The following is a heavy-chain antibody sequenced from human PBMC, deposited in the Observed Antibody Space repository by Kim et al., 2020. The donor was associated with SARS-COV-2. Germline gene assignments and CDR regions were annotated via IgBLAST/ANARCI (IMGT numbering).Heavy chain of an antibody. J-gene: IGHJ5*02. D-gene: IGHD2-15*01. CDR2: ISARSTST. V-gene: IGHV3-23*01. Sequence: GGSLRLSCAASGFTFNSYAMSWVRQTPGKGLEWVSSISARSTSTFYADSVKGRFTISRDNSANTLYLQMNNVRAEDTARYFCAQEIGRRTFCSGGNCYLWGRNWCDPWGEGTLVTV. CDR1: GFTFNSYA. CDR3: AQEIGRRTFCSGGNCYLWGRNWCDP.